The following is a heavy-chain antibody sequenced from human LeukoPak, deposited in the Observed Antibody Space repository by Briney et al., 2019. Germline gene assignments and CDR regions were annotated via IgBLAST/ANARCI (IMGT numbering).Heavy chain of an antibody. CDR1: GFTFSSYA. CDR2: ISYDGGNK. D-gene: IGHD5-12*01. Sequence: GRSLRLSCAASGFTFSSYAMHWVRQAPGKGLEWVAVISYDGGNKYYADSVKGRFTISRDNSKNTLYLQMNSLRAEDTAVYYCARDYDASFDYWGQGTLVTVSS. CDR3: ARDYDASFDY. J-gene: IGHJ4*02. V-gene: IGHV3-30*04.